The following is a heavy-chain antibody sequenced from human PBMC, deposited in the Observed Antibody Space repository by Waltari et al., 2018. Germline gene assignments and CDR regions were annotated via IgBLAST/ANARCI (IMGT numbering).Heavy chain of an antibody. CDR3: ARAARLWNAVLWHFDL. V-gene: IGHV1-18*01. CDR2: INGFNGNT. Sequence: QVQLVQSGPAVKKPGASVTVSCKASGYISANYGIAWVRQAPGQGLEWMGWINGFNGNTNYAQKFQDRVTVTTDTSTDTAYMELRSLRSDDTAVYSCARAARLWNAVLWHFDLWGRGTLVTVSS. CDR1: GYISANYG. J-gene: IGHJ2*01. D-gene: IGHD1-1*01.